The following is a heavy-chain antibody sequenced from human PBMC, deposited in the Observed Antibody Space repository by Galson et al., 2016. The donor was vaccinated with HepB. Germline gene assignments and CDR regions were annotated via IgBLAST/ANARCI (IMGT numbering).Heavy chain of an antibody. D-gene: IGHD3-10*01. CDR2: ISGGSYTI. J-gene: IGHJ2*01. V-gene: IGHV3-48*02. Sequence: SLRLSCAASGFALSSYNMNWVRQAPGKGLEWISYISGGSYTINYAGSVKGRFTISRDSAGNSLYLQMNSLRDDDTAVYYCTRGLHVDLSGWYFDLWGRGALVTVSS. CDR1: GFALSSYN. CDR3: TRGLHVDLSGWYFDL.